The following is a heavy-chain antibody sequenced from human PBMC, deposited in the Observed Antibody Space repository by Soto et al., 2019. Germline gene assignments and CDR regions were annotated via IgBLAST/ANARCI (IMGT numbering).Heavy chain of an antibody. V-gene: IGHV3-23*01. J-gene: IGHJ4*03. D-gene: IGHD6-19*01. CDR1: GLTFISEA. CDR3: ANRGVRVAGHFPY. Sequence: EVQLLESGGGLAQPGGSLRLSCASSGLTFISEAMSWVRQAPGKGLEWVSIISSSGDTTYYAASVKGRFAISRHNSKSHVYLKMNTLRADDTAVYYCANRGVRVAGHFPYRGQGTRVTVSS. CDR2: ISSSGDTT.